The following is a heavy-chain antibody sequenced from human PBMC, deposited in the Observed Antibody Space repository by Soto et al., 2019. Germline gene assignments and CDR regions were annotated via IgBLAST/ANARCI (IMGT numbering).Heavy chain of an antibody. Sequence: QVQLQESGPGVVPPSQTLSLTCTVSDGSFTTSSSYWTWVRHLPGKGLEWLGYIYYSGSTYYNPSVKSRVFISQDKSKNQFSLSLHSVTAADTAIYYCARGVPDSTNYLGWFASWGRGTLVTVSS. CDR2: IYYSGST. D-gene: IGHD4-4*01. CDR3: ARGVPDSTNYLGWFAS. V-gene: IGHV4-31*03. J-gene: IGHJ5*01. CDR1: DGSFTTSSSY.